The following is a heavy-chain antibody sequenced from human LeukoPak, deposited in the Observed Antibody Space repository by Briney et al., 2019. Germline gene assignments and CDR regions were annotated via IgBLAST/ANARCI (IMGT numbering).Heavy chain of an antibody. CDR1: GYTLTELS. CDR3: ATAGLRGLYVNWFDP. V-gene: IGHV1-24*01. D-gene: IGHD4-23*01. CDR2: FDPEDGET. J-gene: IGHJ5*02. Sequence: ASVKVSCKVSGYTLTELSMHWVRQAPGKGLEWMGGFDPEDGETIYAQKFQGRVTMTEDTSTDTAYMELSSLRSEDTAVYYCATAGLRGLYVNWFDPWGHGTLVTVSS.